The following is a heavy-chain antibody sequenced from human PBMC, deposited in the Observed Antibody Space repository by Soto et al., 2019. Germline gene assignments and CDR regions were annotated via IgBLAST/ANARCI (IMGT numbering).Heavy chain of an antibody. V-gene: IGHV4-59*01. D-gene: IGHD3-10*01. J-gene: IGHJ3*02. CDR1: GGSISSYY. CDR3: ARKNMVDAFEI. Sequence: SETLSLTCTVSGGSISSYYWSWIRQPPGKGLEWIGYIYYSGSTNYNPSLKSRVTISVDTSKNQFSLKLSSVTAADTAVYYCARKNMVDAFEIWGQGTMVTVSS. CDR2: IYYSGST.